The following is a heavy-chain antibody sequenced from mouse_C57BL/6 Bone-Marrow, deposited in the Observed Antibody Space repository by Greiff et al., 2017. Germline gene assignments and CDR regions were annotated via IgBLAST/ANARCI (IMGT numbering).Heavy chain of an antibody. CDR2: INPYNGGT. D-gene: IGHD1-1*01. CDR1: GYTFTDYY. Sequence: EVQLQQSGPVLVKPGASVKMSCKASGYTFTDYYMNWVKQSHGKSLEWIGVINPYNGGTSYNQKFKGKATLTVDKSSSTAYMELNSLTSEDSAVYYCAYYYGPRYFDYWGQGTTLTVSS. J-gene: IGHJ2*01. CDR3: AYYYGPRYFDY. V-gene: IGHV1-19*01.